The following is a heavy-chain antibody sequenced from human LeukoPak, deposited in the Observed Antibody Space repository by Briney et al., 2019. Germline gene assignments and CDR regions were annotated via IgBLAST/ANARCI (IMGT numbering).Heavy chain of an antibody. J-gene: IGHJ4*02. CDR1: RFTFSSYS. Sequence: PGGSLRLSCAASRFTFSSYSMNWVRQAPGKGLEWVSYISSSSSTIYYADSVKGRFTISRDNAKNSLYLQMNSLRAEDTAAYYCAKDPISSSSWGNDYWGQGTLVTVSS. CDR2: ISSSSSTI. D-gene: IGHD6-6*01. CDR3: AKDPISSSSWGNDY. V-gene: IGHV3-48*01.